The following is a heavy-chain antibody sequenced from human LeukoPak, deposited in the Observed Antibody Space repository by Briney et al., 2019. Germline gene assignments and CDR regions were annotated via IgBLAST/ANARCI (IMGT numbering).Heavy chain of an antibody. D-gene: IGHD2-2*01. J-gene: IGHJ4*02. CDR2: IKGKTDGGTT. Sequence: PGGSLRLSCAASGFTFSNAWMSWVRQAPGKGLEWVGRIKGKTDGGTTDYAAPVKGRFTISRDDSKNTLYLQMNSLKTEDTAVYYCTTAGRLPAAPEYYFDYWGQGTLVTVSS. CDR3: TTAGRLPAAPEYYFDY. V-gene: IGHV3-15*01. CDR1: GFTFSNAW.